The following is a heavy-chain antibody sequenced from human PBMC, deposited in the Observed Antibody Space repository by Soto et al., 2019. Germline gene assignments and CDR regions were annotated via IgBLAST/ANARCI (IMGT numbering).Heavy chain of an antibody. V-gene: IGHV4-61*01. CDR2: IYYSGST. D-gene: IGHD1-1*01. CDR1: GGSVSSGSYY. CDR3: TSGIISKDY. J-gene: IGHJ4*02. Sequence: SETLSLTCTVSGGSVSSGSYYWSWIRQPPGKGLEWTGYIYYSGSTNYNPSLKSRVTISVDTSKNQLSLKLSPVTAADTAVYYCTSGIISKDYWGQGTLVTVSS.